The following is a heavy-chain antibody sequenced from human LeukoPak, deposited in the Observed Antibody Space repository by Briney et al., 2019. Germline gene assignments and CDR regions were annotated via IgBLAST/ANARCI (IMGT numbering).Heavy chain of an antibody. Sequence: SETLSLTCAVYGGSFSGYYWSWIRQPLGKGLEWIGEINHNGSTNYNPSLKSRVTISVDTSKNQFSLKLSSVTAADTAVYYCARNRYQYSSGWYAGAYNWFDPWGQGTLVTVSS. J-gene: IGHJ5*02. CDR3: ARNRYQYSSGWYAGAYNWFDP. CDR1: GGSFSGYY. CDR2: INHNGST. V-gene: IGHV4-34*01. D-gene: IGHD6-19*01.